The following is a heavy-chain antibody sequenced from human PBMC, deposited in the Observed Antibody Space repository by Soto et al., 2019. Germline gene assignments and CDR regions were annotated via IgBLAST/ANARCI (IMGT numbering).Heavy chain of an antibody. D-gene: IGHD1-26*01. CDR2: ITGGGDST. CDR1: GFTFSSFA. Sequence: EVQLLESGGGLVQPGGSLRLSCAASGFTFSSFAMNWVRQAPGKGLEWVSGITGGGDSTFYADSVKGRFTISRVQSKNTVYLQMNSLRAEDTAVYYCVKKIAGTTTSGAYGYFDLWGRGTLVTVSS. V-gene: IGHV3-23*01. CDR3: VKKIAGTTTSGAYGYFDL. J-gene: IGHJ2*01.